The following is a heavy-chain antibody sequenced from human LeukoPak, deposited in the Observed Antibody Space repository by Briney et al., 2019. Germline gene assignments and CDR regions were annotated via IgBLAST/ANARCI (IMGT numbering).Heavy chain of an antibody. D-gene: IGHD2-15*01. J-gene: IGHJ4*02. V-gene: IGHV3-7*01. CDR1: GFTFSNYW. Sequence: GGSLRLSCAASGFTFSNYWMNWVRQAPGKGLEWLAKIKYDGGEIYYLESMRARFPISRDNAESSLYLQMNNLRADDTAVYFCARVPLYCSGGSCPFDYWGQGTLVTVSS. CDR3: ARVPLYCSGGSCPFDY. CDR2: IKYDGGEI.